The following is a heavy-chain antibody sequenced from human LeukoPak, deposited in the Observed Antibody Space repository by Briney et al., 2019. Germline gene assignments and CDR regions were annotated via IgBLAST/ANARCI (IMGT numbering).Heavy chain of an antibody. CDR3: ASGFTGYYGSGS. V-gene: IGHV3-21*01. CDR2: ISSSSSYI. D-gene: IGHD3-10*01. CDR1: GFTFSNYA. J-gene: IGHJ5*02. Sequence: PGGSLRLSCVASGFTFSNYAMNWVRQAPGKGLEWVSSISSSSSYIYYADSVKGRFTISRDNAKNSLYLQMNSLRAEDTAVYYCASGFTGYYGSGSWGQGTLVTVSS.